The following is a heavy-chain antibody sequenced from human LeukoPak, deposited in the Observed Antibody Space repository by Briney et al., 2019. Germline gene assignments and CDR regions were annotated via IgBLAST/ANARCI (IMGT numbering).Heavy chain of an antibody. D-gene: IGHD6-19*01. V-gene: IGHV3-21*01. CDR2: VSSSSSYI. CDR1: GFTFSSYS. CDR3: ARDLAGEQWLSHYYMDV. Sequence: PGGSLRLSCAASGFTFSSYSMDWVRQAPGKGLEWVSSVSSSSSYIYYADSVKGRFTISRDNAKNSLYLQMNSLRAEDTAVYYCARDLAGEQWLSHYYMDVWGKGTTVTVSS. J-gene: IGHJ6*03.